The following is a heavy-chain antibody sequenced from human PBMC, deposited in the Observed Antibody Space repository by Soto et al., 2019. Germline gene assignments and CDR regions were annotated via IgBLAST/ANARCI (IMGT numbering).Heavy chain of an antibody. CDR2: IKSKTDGGTT. Sequence: GGSLRLSCAASGFTFSNAWMSWVRQAPGKGLEWVGRIKSKTDGGTTDYAAPVKGRFTISRDDSKNTLYLQMNSLKTEDTAVYYCTTELTDTGITMVRGVTYYYYMDVWGKGTTVTVSS. CDR1: GFTFSNAW. D-gene: IGHD3-10*01. J-gene: IGHJ6*03. V-gene: IGHV3-15*01. CDR3: TTELTDTGITMVRGVTYYYYMDV.